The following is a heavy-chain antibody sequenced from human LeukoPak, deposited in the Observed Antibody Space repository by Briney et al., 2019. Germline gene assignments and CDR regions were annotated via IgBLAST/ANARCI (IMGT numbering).Heavy chain of an antibody. Sequence: SETLSLTCTVSGGSISSSSYYWGWIRQPPGKGLEWIGSIYYSGSTYYNPSLKSRVTISVDTSKNQFSLKLSSVTAADTAVYYCARVPWGSYSHAMDVWGKGTTVTVSS. J-gene: IGHJ6*04. CDR2: IYYSGST. D-gene: IGHD3-16*01. V-gene: IGHV4-39*07. CDR3: ARVPWGSYSHAMDV. CDR1: GGSISSSSYY.